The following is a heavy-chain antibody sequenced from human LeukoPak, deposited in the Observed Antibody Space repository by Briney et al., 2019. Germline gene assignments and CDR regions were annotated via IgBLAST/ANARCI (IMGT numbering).Heavy chain of an antibody. J-gene: IGHJ6*04. D-gene: IGHD3-10*02. V-gene: IGHV3-11*04. CDR2: ISSSGSTI. CDR3: AELGITLIGGV. CDR1: GFTVSSNY. Sequence: GGSLRLSCAASGFTVSSNYMSWVRQAPGKGLEWVSYISSSGSTIYYADSVKGRFTISRDNAKNSLYLQMNSLRAEDTAVYYCAELGITLIGGVWGKGTTVTISS.